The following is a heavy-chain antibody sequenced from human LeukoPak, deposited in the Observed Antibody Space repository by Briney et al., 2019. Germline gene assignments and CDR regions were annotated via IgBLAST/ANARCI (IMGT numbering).Heavy chain of an antibody. Sequence: RASVKVSCKASGYTFTNYVISWVRQAPGQGLEWMGWISAYNGNTNYAQKLQGRVTMTTDTSTSTAYMELRSLISDDTAVYYCARYHGSGFDTFEFWGQGTLVIVSS. D-gene: IGHD3-10*01. CDR3: ARYHGSGFDTFEF. V-gene: IGHV1-18*01. CDR1: GYTFTNYV. CDR2: ISAYNGNT. J-gene: IGHJ3*01.